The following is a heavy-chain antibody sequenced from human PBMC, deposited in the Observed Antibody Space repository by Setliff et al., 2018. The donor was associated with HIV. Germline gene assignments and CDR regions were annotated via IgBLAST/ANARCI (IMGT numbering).Heavy chain of an antibody. Sequence: SVKVSCKASGGTFSSYAISWVRQAPGQGLEWMGGIIPIFGTTNYAQKFQGRVTITTDESTTTAYMELSSLRSEDTALYYCAGDSVSRDGYKDLDYWGQGTLVTVSS. CDR2: IIPIFGTT. CDR1: GGTFSSYA. J-gene: IGHJ4*02. V-gene: IGHV1-69*05. D-gene: IGHD5-12*01. CDR3: AGDSVSRDGYKDLDY.